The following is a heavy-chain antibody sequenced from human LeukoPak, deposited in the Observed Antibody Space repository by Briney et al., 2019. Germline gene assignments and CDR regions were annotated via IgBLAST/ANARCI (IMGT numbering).Heavy chain of an antibody. CDR1: GDSISSGDYY. CDR2: ISSSGST. CDR3: TRGSIAYYYMDV. Sequence: SQTLSLTCTVSGDSISSGDYYWSWIRQPAGKGLEWIGRISSSGSTNYNPSLKSRVTISVDTSKNQFSLKLSSVTAADTAVYYCTRGSIAYYYMDVWGKGTTVTISS. J-gene: IGHJ6*03. V-gene: IGHV4-61*02. D-gene: IGHD3-22*01.